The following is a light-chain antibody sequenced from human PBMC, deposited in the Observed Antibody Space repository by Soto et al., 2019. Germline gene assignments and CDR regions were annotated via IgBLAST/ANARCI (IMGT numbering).Light chain of an antibody. J-gene: IGKJ4*01. CDR3: QQSFRTPFT. CDR1: QSISSY. CDR2: AAS. V-gene: IGKV1-39*01. Sequence: DIQITQSPSSLSASVVDIFTITCRASQSISSYLNWYQQKPRKAPELLIHAASSLQSGVPPRFSGSGDGTDFTLTISSLQPEDFATYYCQQSFRTPFTFGAGTKVDI.